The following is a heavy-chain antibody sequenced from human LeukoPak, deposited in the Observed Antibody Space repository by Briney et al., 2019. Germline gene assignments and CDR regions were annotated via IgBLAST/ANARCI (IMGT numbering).Heavy chain of an antibody. V-gene: IGHV3-33*01. CDR2: IWYDGSNK. J-gene: IGHJ4*02. CDR3: ARDRYSSSSPFDY. Sequence: GSLRLSCAASGFTFSSYGMHWVRQAPGKGLEWVVVIWYDGSNKYYADSVKGRFTISRDNSKNTLYLQMNSLRAEDTAVYYCARDRYSSSSPFDYWGQGTLVTVSS. D-gene: IGHD6-6*01. CDR1: GFTFSSYG.